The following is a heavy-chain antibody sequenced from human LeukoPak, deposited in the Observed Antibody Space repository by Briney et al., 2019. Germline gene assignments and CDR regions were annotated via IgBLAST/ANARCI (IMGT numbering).Heavy chain of an antibody. CDR1: GFTFSSYA. CDR2: ISGSGGST. J-gene: IGHJ3*02. V-gene: IGHV3-23*01. CDR3: AAPGTTSYAFDI. D-gene: IGHD1-7*01. Sequence: GGSLRLSYAASGFTFSSYAMSWVRQAPGKGLEWVSAISGSGGSTYYAESVKGRFTISRDNSKHTLYLQMNSLRAEDTAVYYCAAPGTTSYAFDIWGQGTMVTVSS.